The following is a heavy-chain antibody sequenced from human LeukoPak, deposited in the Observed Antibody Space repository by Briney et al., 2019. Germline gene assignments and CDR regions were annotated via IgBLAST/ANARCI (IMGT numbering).Heavy chain of an antibody. V-gene: IGHV1-8*01. J-gene: IGHJ4*02. CDR1: GYTFTSYD. Sequence: ASVKVSCKASGYTFTSYDINWVRQAPGQGLEWMGWMNPNSGNTGYAQKFQGRVTMTRNTSISTAYMELSSLRSEDTAVYYCARASYSSSWYPTDYWGQGTLVTVSS. D-gene: IGHD6-13*01. CDR2: MNPNSGNT. CDR3: ARASYSSSWYPTDY.